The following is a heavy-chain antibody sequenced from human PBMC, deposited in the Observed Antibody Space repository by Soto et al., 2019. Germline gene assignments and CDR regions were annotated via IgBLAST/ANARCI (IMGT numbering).Heavy chain of an antibody. J-gene: IGHJ6*02. CDR2: IAQDGTEE. CDR3: SRGTDLRYCTGYSCPGLDA. CDR1: GFTSSNYW. D-gene: IGHD2-8*02. Sequence: EVQLVESGGGLVQPGGSLRLSCVASGFTSSNYWMTWVRQAPGKGLEWVANIAQDGTEEHYVDSVRGRFTISRDSGQNSLSLQMNSLRAEDTAMYYCSRGTDLRYCTGYSCPGLDAWGQGTTVTVSS. V-gene: IGHV3-7*03.